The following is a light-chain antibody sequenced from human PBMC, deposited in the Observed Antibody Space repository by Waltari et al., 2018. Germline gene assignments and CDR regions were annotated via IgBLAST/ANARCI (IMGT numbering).Light chain of an antibody. CDR3: QQRSDRSIT. V-gene: IGKV3-11*01. Sequence: IVLTQSPATLSLSPGDRATLSCRASHSVGSYLAWYQHKPGQSPRLLIYDASRRASGMPDRFSGSGSATDFTLTITRLETDDFAIYYCQQRSDRSITFGQGTRLEI. CDR1: HSVGSY. CDR2: DAS. J-gene: IGKJ5*01.